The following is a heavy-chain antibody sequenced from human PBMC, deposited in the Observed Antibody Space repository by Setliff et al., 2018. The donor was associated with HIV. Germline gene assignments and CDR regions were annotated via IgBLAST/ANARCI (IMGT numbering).Heavy chain of an antibody. CDR1: GYTFTTYS. Sequence: ASVKVSCKVSGYTFTTYSIHWVRQAPGQGLEWMGRITAGNGDTKYSQKFQDRVTLTSDMSANTVYMDLTTLRSEDTAVYYCASPMFYDGKVVWGQGTPVTVSS. D-gene: IGHD3-22*01. CDR2: ITAGNGDT. CDR3: ASPMFYDGKVV. V-gene: IGHV1-3*01. J-gene: IGHJ4*02.